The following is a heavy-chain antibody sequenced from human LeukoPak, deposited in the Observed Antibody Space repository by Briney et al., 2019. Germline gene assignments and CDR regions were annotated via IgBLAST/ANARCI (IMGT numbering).Heavy chain of an antibody. Sequence: SVKVSCKASGGTFSSYAISWVRQAPGQGLEWMGGIIPIFGTANYAQKFQGRVTITADESTSTAYTELSSLRSEDTAVYYCARIEGGYGDYFGPYYFDYWGQGTLVTVSS. J-gene: IGHJ4*02. CDR2: IIPIFGTA. CDR3: ARIEGGYGDYFGPYYFDY. CDR1: GGTFSSYA. D-gene: IGHD4-17*01. V-gene: IGHV1-69*13.